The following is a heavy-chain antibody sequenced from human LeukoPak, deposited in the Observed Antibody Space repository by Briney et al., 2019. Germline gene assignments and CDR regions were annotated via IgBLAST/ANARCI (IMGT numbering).Heavy chain of an antibody. CDR3: AATDVSGFDTDAFDI. D-gene: IGHD5-12*01. V-gene: IGHV4-4*02. Sequence: SETLSLTCAVSGGSISSSNWWSWVRQHPGKGLEWIGEIYHSGSTNYNPSLKSRVTISVDKSKNQFSLKLSSVTAADTAVYYCAATDVSGFDTDAFDIWGQGTMVTVSS. J-gene: IGHJ3*02. CDR2: IYHSGST. CDR1: GGSISSSNW.